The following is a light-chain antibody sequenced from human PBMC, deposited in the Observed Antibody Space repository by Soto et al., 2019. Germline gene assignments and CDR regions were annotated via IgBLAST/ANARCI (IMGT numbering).Light chain of an antibody. CDR2: DAS. CDR3: QQYHGFW. J-gene: IGKJ1*01. CDR1: QTISSW. Sequence: DIQMTQSPSTLSASVGDRVTIICRASQTISSWLAWYQQKPGKAPELLIYDASTLESGVPSRFSGSGSGTQFSLIISGLQPEDFATYYCQQYHGFWFGQGTKVDIK. V-gene: IGKV1-5*02.